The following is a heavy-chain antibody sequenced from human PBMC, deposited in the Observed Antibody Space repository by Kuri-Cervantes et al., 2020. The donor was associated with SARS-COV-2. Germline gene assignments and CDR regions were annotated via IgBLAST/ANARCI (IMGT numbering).Heavy chain of an antibody. D-gene: IGHD2-2*02. CDR1: GFTFSNYA. J-gene: IGHJ5*02. CDR2: ISYHGHDT. Sequence: GESLKISCAASGFTFSNYAMSWVRQAPGKGLEWVSVISYHGHDTYYADSVKGRFTISRDSSKDTLYLQMDSLRAEDTAVYYCAKDLTFVVAAPAVIRATKALPITWGQGTLVTVSS. CDR3: AKDLTFVVAAPAVIRATKALPIT. V-gene: IGHV3-23*01.